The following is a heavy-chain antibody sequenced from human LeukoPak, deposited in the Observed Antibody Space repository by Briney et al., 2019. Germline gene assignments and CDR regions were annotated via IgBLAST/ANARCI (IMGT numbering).Heavy chain of an antibody. CDR3: ATAGKGDDSSGYYLSF. D-gene: IGHD3-22*01. Sequence: ASVNVSFKCSGCTFPSYDINWVGQATGQGLEWMGWMNPNSCNTGYAQKFQGRVTMTRNTSISTAYMELSSLRTENTAVYYGATAGKGDDSSGYYLSFWGQGTLVTVSS. CDR2: MNPNSCNT. CDR1: GCTFPSYD. J-gene: IGHJ4*02. V-gene: IGHV1-8*01.